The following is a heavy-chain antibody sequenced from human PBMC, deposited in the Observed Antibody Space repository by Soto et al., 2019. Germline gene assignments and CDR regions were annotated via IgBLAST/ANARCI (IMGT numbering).Heavy chain of an antibody. J-gene: IGHJ6*02. D-gene: IGHD2-15*01. CDR3: ARHKGYCSSTSCYGMDV. Sequence: GESQKISCEGSGYTFTTYWIAWVRQMPGKGLEWVGSIYPGDSDSRYNPSVQGQVTISADRSISTAYLQWNSLKASDTAMYFCARHKGYCSSTSCYGMDVWGQGTTVTVSS. CDR1: GYTFTTYW. CDR2: IYPGDSDS. V-gene: IGHV5-51*01.